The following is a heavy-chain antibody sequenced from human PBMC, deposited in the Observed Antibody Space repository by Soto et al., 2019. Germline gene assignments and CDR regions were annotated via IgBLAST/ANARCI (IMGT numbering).Heavy chain of an antibody. D-gene: IGHD3-3*01. J-gene: IGHJ6*03. CDR1: GYTFTSYA. V-gene: IGHV1-3*01. CDR3: ARGRVYDFWTGSRGTRDYYMDV. CDR2: INAGNGNT. Sequence: QVQLVQSGAEVKKPGASVKVSCKASGYTFTSYAMHWVRQAPGQRLEWMGWINAGNGNTKYSQKFQGRVTSTRDTAARPAYMELSILRSEDTAVYYCARGRVYDFWTGSRGTRDYYMDVWGKGTTVTVSS.